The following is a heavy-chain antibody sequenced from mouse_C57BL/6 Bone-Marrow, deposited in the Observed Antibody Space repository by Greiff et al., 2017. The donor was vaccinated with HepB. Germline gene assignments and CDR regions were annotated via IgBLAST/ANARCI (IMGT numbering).Heavy chain of an antibody. V-gene: IGHV2-2*01. J-gene: IGHJ3*01. CDR1: GFSFTSYG. D-gene: IGHD1-1*01. Sequence: QAQLKESGPGLVQPSQSLSITCTVSGFSFTSYGVHWVRQSPGKGLEWLGVIWSGGSTDYNAAFISRLSISKDNSKSQVFFKMNSLQADDTAIYYCARNFYYGTPTWFAYWGQGTLVTVSA. CDR2: IWSGGST. CDR3: ARNFYYGTPTWFAY.